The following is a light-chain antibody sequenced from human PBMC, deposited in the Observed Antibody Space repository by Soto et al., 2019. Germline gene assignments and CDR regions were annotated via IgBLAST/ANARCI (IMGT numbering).Light chain of an antibody. Sequence: QPVLTQPPSVSGAPGQRVTLSCTGSSSNIGADYDVHWYQHLPGAAPKLLICGNFNRPSGVPDRFSGSKSVASAFLGITGLQAEDEADYYCQAFDSTLSGWVFGGGTKLTVL. CDR3: QAFDSTLSGWV. CDR2: GNF. J-gene: IGLJ3*02. V-gene: IGLV1-40*01. CDR1: SSNIGADYD.